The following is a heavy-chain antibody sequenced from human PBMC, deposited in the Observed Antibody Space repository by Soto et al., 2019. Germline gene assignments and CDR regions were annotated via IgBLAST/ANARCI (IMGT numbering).Heavy chain of an antibody. V-gene: IGHV4-34*01. Sequence: QVQLQQWGAGLLKPSETLSLTCAVCGGSFSGYYWSWIRQPPGQGLEWSGEINHSGGTNDNPSLKRRVTEALDTPKNQFALKLSSVTAADTAVYCCARPYAVAGDYGGQGTLVTVSS. CDR1: GGSFSGYY. CDR2: INHSGGT. D-gene: IGHD6-19*01. J-gene: IGHJ4*02. CDR3: ARPYAVAGDY.